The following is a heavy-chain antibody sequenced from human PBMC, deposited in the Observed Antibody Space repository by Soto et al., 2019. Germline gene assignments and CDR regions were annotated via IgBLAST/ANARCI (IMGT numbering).Heavy chain of an antibody. CDR3: ARDGPDYYDFWSGYYPTWDGMDV. CDR1: GFTFSSYA. V-gene: IGHV3-21*01. J-gene: IGHJ6*02. Sequence: GGSLRLSCAASGFTFSSYAMSWFRQAPGKGLEWVSSISSSSSYIYYADSVKGRFTISRDNATNSLYLQMNSLRAEDTAVYYCARDGPDYYDFWSGYYPTWDGMDVWGQGTTVTVSS. CDR2: ISSSSSYI. D-gene: IGHD3-3*01.